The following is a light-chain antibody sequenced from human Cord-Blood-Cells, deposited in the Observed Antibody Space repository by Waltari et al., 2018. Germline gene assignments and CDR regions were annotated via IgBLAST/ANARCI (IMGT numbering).Light chain of an antibody. J-gene: IGLJ3*02. CDR2: GGS. CDR3: CSYAGSRV. CDR1: RSDVGSYNL. Sequence: QSALTQPASVSGSPGQSITISCTGTRSDVGSYNLVAWYQQHPGKAPNLMIYGGSKRHSGVSNRFSGSKSGNTASLTISGLQAEDEADYYCCSYAGSRVFGGGTKLTVL. V-gene: IGLV2-23*01.